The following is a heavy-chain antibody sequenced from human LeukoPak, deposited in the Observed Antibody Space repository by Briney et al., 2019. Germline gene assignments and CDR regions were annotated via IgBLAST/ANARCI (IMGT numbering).Heavy chain of an antibody. D-gene: IGHD3-16*01. J-gene: IGHJ4*02. CDR2: IYPSSGDT. Sequence: ASVNVSCKASGYTFTSYYKHWVRQAPGQGLEWMGIIYPSSGDTIYAQTFQDRVTMTRDTSTSTVYMELSNLRSEDTAVYYCARGGTSKYYFDYWGQGTLVTVSS. CDR3: ARGGTSKYYFDY. CDR1: GYTFTSYY. V-gene: IGHV1-46*01.